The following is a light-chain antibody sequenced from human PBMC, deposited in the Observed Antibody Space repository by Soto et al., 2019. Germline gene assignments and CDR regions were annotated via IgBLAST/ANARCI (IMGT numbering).Light chain of an antibody. CDR1: KSFSRSY. J-gene: IGKJ1*01. V-gene: IGKV3-20*01. CDR3: QQYGDSSRT. CDR2: GAS. Sequence: EIVLTQSPDTLSLSPGESATLSCRASKSFSRSYLAWYQQKPGQAPRLLIYGASSRATGIPDRFGGSGSGTDFTLTISRLEPEDFAVYYCQQYGDSSRTFGQGTKVEIK.